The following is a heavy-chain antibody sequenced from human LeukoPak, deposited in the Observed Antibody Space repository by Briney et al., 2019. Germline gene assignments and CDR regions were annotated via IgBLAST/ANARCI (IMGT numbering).Heavy chain of an antibody. D-gene: IGHD1-26*01. CDR3: AHSKRGGGYYINAFAV. Sequence: LETLSLTCTVSGASTSAYYWSWIRQPPGKGLEWIGYSYSGGNANYNPSLKSRVTISIDTSENQFSLRLTPVTAADTAIYFCAHSKRGGGYYINAFAVWGQGALVTISS. V-gene: IGHV4-59*01. J-gene: IGHJ3*01. CDR2: SYSGGNA. CDR1: GASTSAYY.